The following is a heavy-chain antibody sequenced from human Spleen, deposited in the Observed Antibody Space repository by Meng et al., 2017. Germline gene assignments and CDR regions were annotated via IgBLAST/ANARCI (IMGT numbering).Heavy chain of an antibody. J-gene: IGHJ4*02. CDR2: INWNGGST. CDR1: GFTFDDYG. V-gene: IGHV3-20*04. D-gene: IGHD3-22*01. Sequence: GGSLRLSCAASGFTFDDYGMSWVRQAPGKGLEWVSGINWNGGSTGYADSVKGRFTISRDNAKNSLYLQMNSLRAEDTALYYCARDSGSGYYYYHDYWGQGTLVTVSS. CDR3: ARDSGSGYYYYHDY.